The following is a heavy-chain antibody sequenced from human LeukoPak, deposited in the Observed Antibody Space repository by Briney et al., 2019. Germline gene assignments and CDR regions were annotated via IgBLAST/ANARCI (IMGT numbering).Heavy chain of an antibody. CDR2: INHSGSA. V-gene: IGHV4-34*01. D-gene: IGHD4-23*01. CDR1: GGSFSGYY. Sequence: SETLSLTCAVYGGSFSGYYWSWIRQPPGKGLEWIGEINHSGSANYNPSLKSRVTISVDTSKNQFSLKLSSVTAADTAVYYCARGELRWYPRGGVWFDPWGQGTLVTVSS. J-gene: IGHJ5*02. CDR3: ARGELRWYPRGGVWFDP.